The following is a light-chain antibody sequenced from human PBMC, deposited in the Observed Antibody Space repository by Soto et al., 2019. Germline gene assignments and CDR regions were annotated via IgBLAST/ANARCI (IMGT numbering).Light chain of an antibody. CDR3: QQYNNWVFT. CDR2: GAS. Sequence: EIVMTQSPATLSVSPGERATLSCRASQSVSNNLAWYQQKPGQAPRLPIYGASTRATGIPARFSGSGSGTEFTLTISRLQSEDFAVYYCQQYNNWVFTFGPGTKVHIK. V-gene: IGKV3-15*01. CDR1: QSVSNN. J-gene: IGKJ3*01.